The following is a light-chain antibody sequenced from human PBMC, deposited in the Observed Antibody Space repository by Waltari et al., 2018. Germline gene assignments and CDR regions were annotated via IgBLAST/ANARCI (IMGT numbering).Light chain of an antibody. J-gene: IGLJ2*01. CDR2: DVT. CDR1: TSHIGAYNY. V-gene: IGLV2-23*02. Sequence: QSALTQPASVSGSPGQSITIPCTGTTSHIGAYNYVSWYQLHPGKVPKLIIYDVTKRPSGVSQRFSGSKSGNTASLTISGLQAEDEADYYCCSYADSRGVFGGGTTLTVL. CDR3: CSYADSRGV.